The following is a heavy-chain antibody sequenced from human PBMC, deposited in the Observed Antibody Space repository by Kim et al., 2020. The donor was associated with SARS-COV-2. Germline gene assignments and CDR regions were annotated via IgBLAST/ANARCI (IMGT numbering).Heavy chain of an antibody. J-gene: IGHJ4*02. V-gene: IGHV3-7*03. CDR3: ARDSSGWYENPIVDY. CDR1: GFTFSSYW. Sequence: GGSLRRSCAASGFTFSSYWMSWVRQAPGKGLEWVANIKQDGSEKYYVDSVKGRFTISRDNAKNSLYLQMNSLRAEDTAVYYCARDSSGWYENPIVDYWGQGTLVTVSS. CDR2: IKQDGSEK. D-gene: IGHD6-19*01.